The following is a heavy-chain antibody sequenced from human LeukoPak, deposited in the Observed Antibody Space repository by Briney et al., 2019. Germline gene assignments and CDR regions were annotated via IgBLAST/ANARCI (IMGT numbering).Heavy chain of an antibody. J-gene: IGHJ4*02. CDR2: INHSGST. CDR1: GGSISSYY. D-gene: IGHD5-12*01. V-gene: IGHV4-34*01. CDR3: ARASDIVAAPDY. Sequence: SETLSLTCTVSGGSISSYYWSWIRQPPRKGLEWIGEINHSGSTNYNPSLKSRVTISVDTSKNQFSLQLNSVTPEDTAVYYCARASDIVAAPDYWGQGTLVTVSS.